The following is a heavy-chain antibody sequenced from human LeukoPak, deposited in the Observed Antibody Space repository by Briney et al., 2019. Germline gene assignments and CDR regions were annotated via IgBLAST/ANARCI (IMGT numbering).Heavy chain of an antibody. D-gene: IGHD3-22*01. Sequence: ASVKVSCKASGYTFTSYAMHWVRQAPGQRLEWMGWINAGNGNTKYSQKFQGRVTITRDTSASTAYMELSSLRSEDTAVYYCAVGHYDSSGYVYYYYGMDVWGQGTTVTVSS. CDR3: AVGHYDSSGYVYYYYGMDV. CDR2: INAGNGNT. CDR1: GYTFTSYA. J-gene: IGHJ6*02. V-gene: IGHV1-3*01.